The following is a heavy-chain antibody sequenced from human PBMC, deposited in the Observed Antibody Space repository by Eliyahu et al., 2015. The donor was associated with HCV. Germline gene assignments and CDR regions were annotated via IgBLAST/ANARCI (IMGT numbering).Heavy chain of an antibody. Sequence: LEWIGEINHSGSTNYNPSLKSRVTISVDTSKNQFSLKLSSVTAADTAVYYCARGGILRFLEWSPPRGNAFDIWGQGTMVTVFS. J-gene: IGHJ3*02. D-gene: IGHD3-3*01. CDR3: ARGGILRFLEWSPPRGNAFDI. V-gene: IGHV4-34*01. CDR2: INHSGST.